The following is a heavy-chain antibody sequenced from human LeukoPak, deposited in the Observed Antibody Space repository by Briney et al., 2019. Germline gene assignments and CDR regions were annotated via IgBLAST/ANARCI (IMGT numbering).Heavy chain of an antibody. Sequence: GASVKVSCKASGYTFTSYYMHWVRQAPGQGLEWMGIINPSGGSTSYAQKFQGRVTMTRDMSTSTAYMELSRLRSDDTAVYYCARFVVADYHIDYWGQGTLVTVSS. J-gene: IGHJ4*02. V-gene: IGHV1-46*01. D-gene: IGHD2-15*01. CDR3: ARFVVADYHIDY. CDR2: INPSGGST. CDR1: GYTFTSYY.